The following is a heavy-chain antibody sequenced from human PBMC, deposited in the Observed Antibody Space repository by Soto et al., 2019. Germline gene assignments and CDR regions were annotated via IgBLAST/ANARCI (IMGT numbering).Heavy chain of an antibody. CDR1: GGSISSSSYY. J-gene: IGHJ5*02. V-gene: IGHV4-39*01. D-gene: IGHD4-17*01. Sequence: PSETLSLTCTVSGGSISSSSYYWGWIRQPPGKGLEWIGSIYYSGSTYYNPSLKSRVTISVDTSKNQFSLKLSSVTAADTAVYYCATHYGATNWFDPSGQGTLVTVSS. CDR2: IYYSGST. CDR3: ATHYGATNWFDP.